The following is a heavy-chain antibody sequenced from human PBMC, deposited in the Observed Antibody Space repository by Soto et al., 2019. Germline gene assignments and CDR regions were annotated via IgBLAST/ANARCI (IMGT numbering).Heavy chain of an antibody. J-gene: IGHJ5*02. V-gene: IGHV3-23*01. Sequence: GGSLRLSCAASGFTFSSYAMSWVRQAPGKGLEWVSAISGSGGSTYYADSVKGRFTISRDNSKNTLYLQMNSLRAEDTAVYYCASGPYEENWFDPWGQGTLVTVSS. D-gene: IGHD3-3*01. CDR1: GFTFSSYA. CDR2: ISGSGGST. CDR3: ASGPYEENWFDP.